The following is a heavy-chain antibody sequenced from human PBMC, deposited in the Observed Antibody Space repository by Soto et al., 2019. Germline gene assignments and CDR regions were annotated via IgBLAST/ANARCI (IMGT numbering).Heavy chain of an antibody. CDR3: ARGVRGSSGYYFDY. D-gene: IGHD3-22*01. CDR2: IWYDGSNK. CDR1: GFTFSNYG. Sequence: QVQLVESGGGVVQPGRSLRLSCAASGFTFSNYGMHWVRQAPGKGLEGVAVIWYDGSNKYYADSVKGRFTISRDNSKNKLYLQMTSLRAEDTAVYYCARGVRGSSGYYFDYWGQGTLVTVSS. J-gene: IGHJ4*02. V-gene: IGHV3-33*01.